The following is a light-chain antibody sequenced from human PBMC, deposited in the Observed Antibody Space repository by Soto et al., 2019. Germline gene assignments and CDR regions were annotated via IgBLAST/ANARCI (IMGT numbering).Light chain of an antibody. V-gene: IGKV3-15*01. J-gene: IGKJ5*01. Sequence: EIVMTQSPATLSVSPGERVTLSCGASQSIRSKLAWYQQKPGQAPRLLIYCASTRATGIPARFSGSGSGTQFTLTISSLQSEDFAVYYCQQYDDWPPITFGQGTRLEIK. CDR2: CAS. CDR1: QSIRSK. CDR3: QQYDDWPPIT.